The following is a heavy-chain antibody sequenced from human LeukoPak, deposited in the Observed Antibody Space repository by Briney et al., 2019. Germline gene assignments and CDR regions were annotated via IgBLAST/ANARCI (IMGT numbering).Heavy chain of an antibody. CDR1: GGTFSSYA. CDR2: INLNSGGT. D-gene: IGHD1-26*01. CDR3: ARDLSSTSNWEFDF. J-gene: IGHJ4*02. V-gene: IGHV1-2*06. Sequence: ASVKVSCKASGGTFSSYAISWVRQAPGQGLEWMGRINLNSGGTYYAQNFQGRVTMTRDTSISTAYVELSRLTSDDTAMYYCARDLSSTSNWEFDFWGQGTLVTVS.